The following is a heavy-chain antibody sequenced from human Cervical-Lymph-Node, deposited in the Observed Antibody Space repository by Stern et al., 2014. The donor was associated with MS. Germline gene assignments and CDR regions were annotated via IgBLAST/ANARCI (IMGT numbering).Heavy chain of an antibody. CDR3: ARDPGGWQLVPHYFDY. D-gene: IGHD6-6*01. V-gene: IGHV1-69*01. CDR1: GVTSNNYA. Sequence: VQLVESGAEVKKPGSSVRVSCKASGVTSNNYAISWVRQAPGQGLEWMGDIVPVVGSANYAQKFRGRVTITADASTNTAYMELTSLISDDTAVYYCARDPGGWQLVPHYFDYWGQGTLVTVSS. J-gene: IGHJ4*02. CDR2: IVPVVGSA.